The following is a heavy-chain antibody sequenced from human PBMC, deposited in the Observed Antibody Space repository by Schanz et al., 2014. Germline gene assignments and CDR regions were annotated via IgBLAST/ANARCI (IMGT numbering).Heavy chain of an antibody. D-gene: IGHD6-13*01. Sequence: EVQLVESGGGLIQPGGSLRLSCAVSGFTFTGYAMCWVRQAPGKGLEWVSTINPSGGGTYYADSVKGRFTISKDNSKSTVYLQMNRLRAEDAAVYDCAKTRYGSSWQYAGMDVWGQGTTVTVSS. CDR3: AKTRYGSSWQYAGMDV. V-gene: IGHV3-23*04. CDR2: INPSGGGT. CDR1: GFTFTGYA. J-gene: IGHJ6*02.